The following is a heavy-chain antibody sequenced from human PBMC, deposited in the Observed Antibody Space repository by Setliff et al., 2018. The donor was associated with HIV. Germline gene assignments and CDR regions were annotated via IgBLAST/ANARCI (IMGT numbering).Heavy chain of an antibody. CDR2: IDPSDSYI. V-gene: IGHV5-10-1*01. J-gene: IGHJ3*02. CDR1: GKSLSNYW. CDR3: SRGIAVAGHDFANTPGDI. Sequence: PGESLTISCKGSGKSLSNYWINWVRQMPGKGLEWMGRIDPSDSYINYGPSFQGHVTISADKSTNTAFLQWSSLKASDSAMYYCSRGIAVAGHDFANTPGDIWGQGTMVT. D-gene: IGHD6-19*01.